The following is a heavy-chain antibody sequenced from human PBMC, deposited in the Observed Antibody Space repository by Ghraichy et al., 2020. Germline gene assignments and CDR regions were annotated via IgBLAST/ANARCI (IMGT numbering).Heavy chain of an antibody. Sequence: SETLSLTCNVSGGSIISYYWSWIRQPPGKGLEWVGHIYYSGSTAYNPSLKSRVTISVDTSKNQCSLTLNSVTAADTAVYYCARSPRRGGKATRAPFDYWGQGTLVNVSS. CDR3: ARSPRRGGKATRAPFDY. V-gene: IGHV4-59*08. D-gene: IGHD5-24*01. CDR1: GGSIISYY. CDR2: IYYSGST. J-gene: IGHJ4*02.